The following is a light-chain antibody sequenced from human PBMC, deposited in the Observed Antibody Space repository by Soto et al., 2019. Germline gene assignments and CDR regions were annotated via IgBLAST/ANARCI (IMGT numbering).Light chain of an antibody. CDR3: TSSTTGSLYV. J-gene: IGLJ1*01. CDR2: ADN. CDR1: TSNIGAPYD. Sequence: QSVLTQPPSVSGAPGQRVSISCTGSTSNIGAPYDVHRYQHLPGTAPKLLIYADNNRPSGVPDRFSGSKSGTLASLAITRLQAEDEADYYCTSSTTGSLYVFGTGTKVTVL. V-gene: IGLV1-40*01.